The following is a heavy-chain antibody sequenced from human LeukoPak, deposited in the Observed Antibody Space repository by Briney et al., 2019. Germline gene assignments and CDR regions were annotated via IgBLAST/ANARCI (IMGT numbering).Heavy chain of an antibody. J-gene: IGHJ4*02. CDR1: GGSISSGDYY. Sequence: SETLSLTCTVSGGSISSGDYYWSWIRQPPGKGLEWIGYIYYSGSTYYNPSLKSRVTISVDTSKNQFSLKLSSVTAADMAVYYCARVPLNYGDYVVTPYYFDYWGQGTLVTVSS. D-gene: IGHD4-17*01. V-gene: IGHV4-30-4*01. CDR3: ARVPLNYGDYVVTPYYFDY. CDR2: IYYSGST.